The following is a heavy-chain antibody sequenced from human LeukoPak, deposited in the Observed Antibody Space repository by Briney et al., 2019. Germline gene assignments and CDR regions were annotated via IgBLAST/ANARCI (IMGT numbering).Heavy chain of an antibody. V-gene: IGHV4-59*01. Sequence: PSETLSLTCTVAGGTISSYYWSWVRQPPGKGVEWVGYIYYSGSTNYNPSLKSRVTISVDTSKNQFSLKLSSVTAADTAVYYCARRGGGSSGYFDYWGQGTLVTVSS. CDR3: ARRGGGSSGYFDY. CDR1: GGTISSYY. D-gene: IGHD6-6*01. J-gene: IGHJ4*02. CDR2: IYYSGST.